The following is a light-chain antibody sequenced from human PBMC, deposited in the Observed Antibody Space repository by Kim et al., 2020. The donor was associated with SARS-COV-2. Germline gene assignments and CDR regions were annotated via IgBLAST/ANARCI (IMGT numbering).Light chain of an antibody. J-gene: IGLJ3*02. V-gene: IGLV3-9*01. CDR1: NIGIEN. CDR2: RDT. CDR3: QVWDSSAGV. Sequence: SGALGQTARITCGGNNIGIENVHWYQQKPGQAPVLVIYRDTNRPSGIPERFSGSNSGNTATLTITRAQAGDEADYYCQVWDSSAGVFGGGTQLTVL.